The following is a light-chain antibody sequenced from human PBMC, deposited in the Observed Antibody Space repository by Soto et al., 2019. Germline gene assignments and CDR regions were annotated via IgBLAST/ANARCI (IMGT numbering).Light chain of an antibody. V-gene: IGKV3-11*01. Sequence: EIVLTQSPATLSLSPGERATLSCRASQSVSSYLAWYQQKPGQAPRLLIYDASNRATGIPARFSGSGSGTDFTLTISSLAPEDFAVYYCQQRSNWQATFGQGTRLEIK. CDR3: QQRSNWQAT. CDR2: DAS. J-gene: IGKJ5*01. CDR1: QSVSSY.